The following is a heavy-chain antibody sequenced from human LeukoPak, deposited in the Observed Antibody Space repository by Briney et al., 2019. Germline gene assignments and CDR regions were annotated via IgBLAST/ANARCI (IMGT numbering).Heavy chain of an antibody. CDR3: ARGGDWKFDY. CDR1: ADSISSDKW. D-gene: IGHD1-1*01. Sequence: PSGTLSLSCAVSADSISSDKWWTWVRQFPGKGLELIREFNHWKSPNYSPSLKNRVALTVDKSKNQFFLTLTSVTVADTAVYFCARGGDWKFDYWGQGALVTVSS. V-gene: IGHV4-4*02. J-gene: IGHJ4*02. CDR2: FNHWKSP.